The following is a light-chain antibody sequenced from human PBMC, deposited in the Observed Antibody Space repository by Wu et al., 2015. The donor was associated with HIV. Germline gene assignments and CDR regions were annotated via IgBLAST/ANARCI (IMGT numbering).Light chain of an antibody. CDR2: LAS. V-gene: IGKV1-5*03. Sequence: IQMTQSPSTLSASVGDRVTITCRASQRISKWLAWYQQKPGGAPKLLIYLASTLQSGVPSRFSGSGSGTEFTLTINSLQPDDFATYYCQHYDSFPWTFGQGTKGGNQ. CDR1: QRISKW. J-gene: IGKJ1*01. CDR3: QHYDSFPWT.